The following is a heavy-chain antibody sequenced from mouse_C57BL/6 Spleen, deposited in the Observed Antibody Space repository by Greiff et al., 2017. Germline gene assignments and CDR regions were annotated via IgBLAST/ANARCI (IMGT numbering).Heavy chain of an antibody. D-gene: IGHD2-4*01. Sequence: QVQLQQPGTELVKPGASVKLSCKASGYTFTSYWMHWVKQRPGQGLEWIGNINPSNGGTNYNEKFKSKATLTVDKSSSTAYMQRSSLTSEDSAVYYWARGGYDHGVYYFDYWGQGTTLTVSS. V-gene: IGHV1-53*01. CDR3: ARGGYDHGVYYFDY. J-gene: IGHJ2*01. CDR1: GYTFTSYW. CDR2: INPSNGGT.